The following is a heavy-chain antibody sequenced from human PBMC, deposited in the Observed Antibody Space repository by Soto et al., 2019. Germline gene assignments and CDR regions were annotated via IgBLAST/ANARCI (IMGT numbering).Heavy chain of an antibody. Sequence: PGGSLRLSCAASGFTFSSYAMSWVRQAPGKGLEWVSAISGSGGSTYYADSVKGRFTISRDNSKNTLYLQMNSLRAEDTAVYYCAKDKSGIKSGYSYGFPLFDYWGQGTLVTVSS. D-gene: IGHD5-18*01. CDR3: AKDKSGIKSGYSYGFPLFDY. J-gene: IGHJ4*02. CDR2: ISGSGGST. V-gene: IGHV3-23*01. CDR1: GFTFSSYA.